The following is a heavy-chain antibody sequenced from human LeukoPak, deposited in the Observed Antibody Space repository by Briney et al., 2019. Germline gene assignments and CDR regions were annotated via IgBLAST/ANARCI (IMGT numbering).Heavy chain of an antibody. Sequence: GGSLRLSCAASGFTFDDYAMHWVRQAPGKGLEWVSGISWNSGSIGYADSVKGRFTISRDNAKNSLYLQMNSLRAEDTAVYYCARLSIAAAGTPLFYFDYWGQGTLVTVSS. CDR1: GFTFDDYA. J-gene: IGHJ4*02. V-gene: IGHV3-9*01. D-gene: IGHD6-13*01. CDR2: ISWNSGSI. CDR3: ARLSIAAAGTPLFYFDY.